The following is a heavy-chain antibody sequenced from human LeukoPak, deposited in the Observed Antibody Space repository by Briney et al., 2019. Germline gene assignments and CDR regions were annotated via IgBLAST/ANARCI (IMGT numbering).Heavy chain of an antibody. D-gene: IGHD5-12*01. V-gene: IGHV1-2*02. CDR2: INPNNGGT. J-gene: IGHJ4*02. CDR3: ARDKYTGYETFDY. CDR1: GYTFTSYY. Sequence: ASVKVSCKASGYTFTSYYIHWVRQAPGQGLEWMGWINPNNGGTNYAQKFQGRVTMTRDTSISTAYMELNRLTSDDTAVYYCARDKYTGYETFDYWGQGTPVTVSS.